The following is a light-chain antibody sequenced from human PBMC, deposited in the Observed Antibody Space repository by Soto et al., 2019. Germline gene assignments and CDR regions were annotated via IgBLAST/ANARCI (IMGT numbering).Light chain of an antibody. J-gene: IGKJ2*01. CDR2: GIS. CDR1: QTVTNSF. CDR3: QQYSTLPHT. V-gene: IGKV3-20*01. Sequence: ENVLTQSPGTLSLSPGERATLSCRASQTVTNSFFAWYQQKPGQPPRLLIHGISSRATGIPDRFSGSGSRTDFTLTISRLEPEDFVVYYCQQYSTLPHTFGRGTKLEV.